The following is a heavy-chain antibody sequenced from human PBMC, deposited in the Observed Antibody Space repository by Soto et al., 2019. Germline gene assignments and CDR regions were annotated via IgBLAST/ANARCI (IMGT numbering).Heavy chain of an antibody. V-gene: IGHV3-30*03. CDR3: ARDDYGGNTHFLDY. CDR2: TATDGSEQ. CDR1: GFTFRTYG. D-gene: IGHD4-17*01. J-gene: IGHJ4*02. Sequence: QVQLVESGGGVVQPGRSLRLSCEGSGFTFRTYGIHWVRQAPGKGLEWVAVTATDGSEQRYADSVQGRFTISRDNSKNTLYLQMNSLRIEDTALYYCARDDYGGNTHFLDYWGQGALVTVSS.